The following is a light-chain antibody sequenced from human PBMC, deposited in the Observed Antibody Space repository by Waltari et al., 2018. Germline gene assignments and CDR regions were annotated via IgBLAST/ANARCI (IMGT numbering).Light chain of an antibody. CDR1: SGSIASND. V-gene: IGLV6-57*03. CDR3: QSYDDVNQV. J-gene: IGLJ3*02. CDR2: EDN. Sequence: NFLLTQPHSVSESPGKTVTISCTRSSGSIASNDVLWYQQPPGTAPTTVIYEDNERLSGVPDRFSGSIDRSSTSASLTISGLQTEDEAGYYCQSYDDVNQVFGGGTKLTVL.